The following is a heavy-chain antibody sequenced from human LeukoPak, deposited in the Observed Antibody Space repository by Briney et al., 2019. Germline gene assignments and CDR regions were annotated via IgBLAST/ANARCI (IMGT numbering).Heavy chain of an antibody. V-gene: IGHV4-30-4*01. D-gene: IGHD3-22*01. CDR2: MYYSGST. Sequence: VKPSQTLSLTCTVSGGSISSGDYYWSWIRQPPGKGLEWIAYMYYSGSTYYNPSLKSRVTMSADTSKNQPSLKLSSVTAADTAVYYCARSYYYDSRIDPWGQGILVTVSS. J-gene: IGHJ5*02. CDR1: GGSISSGDYY. CDR3: ARSYYYDSRIDP.